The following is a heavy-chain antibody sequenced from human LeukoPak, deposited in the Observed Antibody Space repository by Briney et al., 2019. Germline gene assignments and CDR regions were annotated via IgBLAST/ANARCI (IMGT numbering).Heavy chain of an antibody. V-gene: IGHV3-43*02. D-gene: IGHD3-16*02. CDR2: ISGNGHTI. CDR3: ARDDGASSLLDF. CDR1: GFTFHVYA. J-gene: IGHJ4*02. Sequence: GGSLRLSCAASGFTFHVYAIYWVRQAPGKGLEWVSLISGNGHTISYANSVRGRFTISRDNTKNSLYLQMDSLTTEDTAVYYCARDDGASSLLDFWGQGTLVTVSS.